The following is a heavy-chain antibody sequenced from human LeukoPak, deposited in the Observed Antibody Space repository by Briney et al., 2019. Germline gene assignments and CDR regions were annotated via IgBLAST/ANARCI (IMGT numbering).Heavy chain of an antibody. D-gene: IGHD3-9*01. Sequence: PSETLSLTCTVSGGSISSYYWSWIRQPPGKGLEWIGYIYYSGSTNYNPSLKSRVTISVDTSKNQFSLKLSSVTAADTAVYYCARHRKGQGLLRYFGLFDPWGQGTLVTVSS. CDR1: GGSISSYY. CDR3: ARHRKGQGLLRYFGLFDP. CDR2: IYYSGST. V-gene: IGHV4-59*08. J-gene: IGHJ5*02.